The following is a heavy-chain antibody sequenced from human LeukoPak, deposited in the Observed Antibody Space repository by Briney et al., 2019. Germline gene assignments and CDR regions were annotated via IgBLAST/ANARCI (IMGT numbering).Heavy chain of an antibody. CDR3: ARERYSYREHPKLFDY. D-gene: IGHD5-18*01. J-gene: IGHJ4*02. CDR1: GYTFTSYG. V-gene: IGHV1-18*01. CDR2: ISAYNGNT. Sequence: ASVRVSCKASGYTFTSYGISWVRQAPGQGLEWMGWISAYNGNTNYAQKLQGRVTMTTDTSTSTAYMELRSLRSDDTAVYYCARERYSYREHPKLFDYWGQGTLVTVSS.